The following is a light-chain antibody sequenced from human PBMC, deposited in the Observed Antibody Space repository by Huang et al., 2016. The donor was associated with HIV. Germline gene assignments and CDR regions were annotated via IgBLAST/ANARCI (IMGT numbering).Light chain of an antibody. J-gene: IGKJ4*01. Sequence: EIVMTQSPATLSVSPGERVTLSCRASQSISNDLAWYQQKPGQAPRLLVSGAFTRATGVPDRFSGSWSGTEFTLSISSLQSEDFAVYYCQQYDQWPLTFGGGTKVEI. CDR1: QSISND. CDR2: GAF. V-gene: IGKV3-15*01. CDR3: QQYDQWPLT.